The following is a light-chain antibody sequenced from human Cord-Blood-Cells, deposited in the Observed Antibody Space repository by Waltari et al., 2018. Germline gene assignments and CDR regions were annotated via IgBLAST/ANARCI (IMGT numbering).Light chain of an antibody. CDR3: QAWDSSTVV. Sequence: SSELTQPPSVSVSPGQTASITCSGDKLGDKYACWYQQKPCQSPVLVIYQDSKRPSGIPGRFSGSNSGNTATLTISGTQAMDEADYYCQAWDSSTVVFGGGTKLTVL. V-gene: IGLV3-1*01. CDR2: QDS. J-gene: IGLJ2*01. CDR1: KLGDKY.